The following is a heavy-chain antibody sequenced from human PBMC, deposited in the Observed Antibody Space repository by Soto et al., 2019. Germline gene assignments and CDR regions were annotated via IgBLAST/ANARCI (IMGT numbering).Heavy chain of an antibody. V-gene: IGHV3-66*01. CDR3: ARGTWSWYYFDY. CDR2: IYSGGST. J-gene: IGHJ4*02. Sequence: GGSLRLSCAASGFTVSSNYMSWVRQAPGKGLEWVSVIYSGGSTYYADSVKGRFTISRDNSKNTLYLQMNSLRAEDTAVYYCARGTWSWYYFDYWGQGTLVTVSS. CDR1: GFTVSSNY. D-gene: IGHD6-13*01.